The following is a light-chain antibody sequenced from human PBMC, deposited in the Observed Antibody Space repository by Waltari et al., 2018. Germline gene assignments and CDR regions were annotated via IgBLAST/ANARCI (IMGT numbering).Light chain of an antibody. CDR3: QQYYSTPT. J-gene: IGKJ2*01. CDR1: QSVLDRSNNKDY. Sequence: DIEMTQSPDSLTVSLGERATINRKSRQSVLDRSNNKDYLAWYQQKPGQSLKLLIFWASSRKSDVTDRFSGSGSGTDFTLTISNLQAEDVAVYYCQQYYSTPTFGPGTKLEI. V-gene: IGKV4-1*01. CDR2: WAS.